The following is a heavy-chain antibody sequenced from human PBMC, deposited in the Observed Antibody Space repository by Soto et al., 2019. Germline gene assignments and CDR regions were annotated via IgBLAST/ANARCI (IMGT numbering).Heavy chain of an antibody. D-gene: IGHD2-8*01. CDR2: LTGDGAYI. J-gene: IGHJ4*02. CDR1: GFTFTTSA. Sequence: EVRLLESGGALVQPGGSLRLSCAASGFTFTTSAMSWVRQAPGKGLEWVSTLTGDGAYISYADSVKGRFTISRDNSQNTLYLQMNSLRADDTAIYYCSRRMTAYFDFWGQGTLVTVSS. V-gene: IGHV3-23*01. CDR3: SRRMTAYFDF.